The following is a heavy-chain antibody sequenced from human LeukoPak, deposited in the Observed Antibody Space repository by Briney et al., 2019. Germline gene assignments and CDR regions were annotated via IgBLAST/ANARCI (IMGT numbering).Heavy chain of an antibody. D-gene: IGHD3-10*01. Sequence: PSETLSPTCTVSGGSISSSSYYWGWIRQPPGKGLEWIGSIYYSGSTYYNPSLKSRVTISVDTSKNQFSLKLSSVTAADTAVYYCARRVRVRGVISSGLAQRGGAKYYYYMDVWGKGTTVTISS. V-gene: IGHV4-39*07. CDR3: ARRVRVRGVISSGLAQRGGAKYYYYMDV. CDR1: GGSISSSSYY. CDR2: IYYSGST. J-gene: IGHJ6*03.